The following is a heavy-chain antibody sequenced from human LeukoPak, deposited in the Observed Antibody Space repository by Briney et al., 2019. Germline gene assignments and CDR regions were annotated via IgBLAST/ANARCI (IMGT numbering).Heavy chain of an antibody. J-gene: IGHJ2*01. CDR2: TYYRSKWYN. CDR1: GDTVSSNSAA. Sequence: SQTLSLTCAISGDTVSSNSAAWNWIRQSPSRGLEWLGRTYYRSKWYNDYAVSVKSRITINPDTSKNQFSLQLNSVTPEDTAVYYCARGGCSSTSGYIDYWYFDLWGRGTLVTVSS. CDR3: ARGGCSSTSGYIDYWYFDL. D-gene: IGHD2-2*02. V-gene: IGHV6-1*01.